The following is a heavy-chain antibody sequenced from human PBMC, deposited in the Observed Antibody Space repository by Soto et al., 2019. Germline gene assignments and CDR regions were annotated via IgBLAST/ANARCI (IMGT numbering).Heavy chain of an antibody. Sequence: EVQLVESGGALVQPGGSLRLSCAASGFIFSDHYMDWVRQAPGKGLEWVGRSRNKVNSYTTEYAASVKGRFTISRDDSKKSLFPQMNSLKTEDTAVYYCTRVFGSSWYQAFFDYWGHGTLVTVSS. J-gene: IGHJ4*01. CDR3: TRVFGSSWYQAFFDY. CDR2: SRNKVNSYTT. V-gene: IGHV3-72*01. CDR1: GFIFSDHY. D-gene: IGHD6-13*01.